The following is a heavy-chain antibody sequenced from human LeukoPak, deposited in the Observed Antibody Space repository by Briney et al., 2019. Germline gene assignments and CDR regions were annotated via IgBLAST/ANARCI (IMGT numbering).Heavy chain of an antibody. CDR3: ARDGPYYYGSGSYYKGAFDI. J-gene: IGHJ3*02. CDR2: IYYSGST. V-gene: IGHV4-59*12. CDR1: GGSISSYY. Sequence: PSETLSLTCTVSGGSISSYYWSWIRQPPGKGLEWIGYIYYSGSTNYNPSLKSRVTMSVDTSKNQFSLKLSSVTAADTAVYYCARDGPYYYGSGSYYKGAFDIWGQGTMVTVSS. D-gene: IGHD3-10*01.